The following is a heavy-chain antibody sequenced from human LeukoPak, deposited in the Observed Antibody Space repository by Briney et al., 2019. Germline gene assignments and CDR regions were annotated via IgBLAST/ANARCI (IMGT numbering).Heavy chain of an antibody. V-gene: IGHV3-30*03. J-gene: IGHJ4*02. CDR3: ARDGILRGHLDY. CDR2: ISYDGSNK. CDR1: GFTFSSYG. D-gene: IGHD3-10*01. Sequence: GGSLRLSCAASGFTFSSYGMHWVRQAPGKGLEWVAVISYDGSNKYYADSVKGRFTISRDNSKNTLYLQMNSLRAEDTAVYYCARDGILRGHLDYWGQGTLVTVSS.